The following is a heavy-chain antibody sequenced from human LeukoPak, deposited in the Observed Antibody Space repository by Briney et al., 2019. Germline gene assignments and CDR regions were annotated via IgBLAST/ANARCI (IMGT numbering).Heavy chain of an antibody. CDR1: GFTFSSYA. D-gene: IGHD6-13*01. J-gene: IGHJ4*02. Sequence: GGSLRLSCAASGFTFSSYAMHWVRQAPGKGLEWVAVISYDGSNKYYADSVKGRFTISRDNSKNTLYLQMNSLRAEDTAVYYCARSYSSSWYVYSDYWGQGPMVPVSS. CDR2: ISYDGSNK. CDR3: ARSYSSSWYVYSDY. V-gene: IGHV3-30-3*01.